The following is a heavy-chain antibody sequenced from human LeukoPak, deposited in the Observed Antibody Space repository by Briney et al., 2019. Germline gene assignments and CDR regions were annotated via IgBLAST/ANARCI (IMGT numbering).Heavy chain of an antibody. CDR1: GGSIGGYY. D-gene: IGHD6-19*01. Sequence: PSETLSLTCSVSGGSIGGYYWSWLRQPPGKGLEWIGYIYYSGSINYNPSLKSRVTISVDTSMNQFSLRLSSVTAADTAVYYCSREDGSGWSHTFDHWGRGTLVTVSS. CDR2: IYYSGSI. CDR3: SREDGSGWSHTFDH. V-gene: IGHV4-59*01. J-gene: IGHJ4*02.